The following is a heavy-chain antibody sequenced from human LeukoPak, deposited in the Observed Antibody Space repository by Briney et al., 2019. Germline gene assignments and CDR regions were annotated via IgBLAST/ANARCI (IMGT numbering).Heavy chain of an antibody. CDR1: GFTFDDYA. V-gene: IGHV3-43D*03. D-gene: IGHD6-13*01. CDR2: ISWDGGST. CDR3: AKGYSSSWYGFDY. Sequence: GGSLRFSCAASGFTFDDYAMHWVRQAPGKGLEWVSVISWDGGSTYYADSVKGRFTISRDNSKNSLYLQMNSLRAEDTALYYCAKGYSSSWYGFDYWGQGTLVTVSS. J-gene: IGHJ4*02.